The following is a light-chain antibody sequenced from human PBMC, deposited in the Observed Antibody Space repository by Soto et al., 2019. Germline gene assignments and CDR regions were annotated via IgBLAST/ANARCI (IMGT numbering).Light chain of an antibody. CDR2: EVS. J-gene: IGKJ5*01. Sequence: DIVMTQTPVSLSVTPGQPASISCKSSQSLLFDNGKTFLYWYLQKAGQAPQLLIYEVSNRASGVQDRFSGSGSGTDFTLKINRVEAEDVGIYYCMQGIQLPGTFGQGTRLEIK. V-gene: IGKV2D-29*01. CDR1: QSLLFDNGKTF. CDR3: MQGIQLPGT.